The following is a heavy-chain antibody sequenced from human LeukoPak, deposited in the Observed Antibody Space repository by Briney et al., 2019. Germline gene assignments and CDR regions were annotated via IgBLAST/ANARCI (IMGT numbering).Heavy chain of an antibody. CDR1: GFSVTNNY. D-gene: IGHD4-17*01. J-gene: IGHJ4*02. CDR2: FYVGGAT. V-gene: IGHV3-53*01. Sequence: GGSLRLSCAVSGFSVTNNYMSWVRQAPGKGLEWVSVFYVGGATYYAASVKGRFTISRDNSENTLYLQMNSLRAEDTAVYYCARGEAPGDYHFDYWGQGTLVTVSS. CDR3: ARGEAPGDYHFDY.